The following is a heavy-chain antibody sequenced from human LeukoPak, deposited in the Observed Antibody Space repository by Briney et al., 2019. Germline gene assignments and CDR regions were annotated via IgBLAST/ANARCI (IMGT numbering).Heavy chain of an antibody. CDR1: GGSISSYY. CDR2: IYYSGST. J-gene: IGHJ4*02. V-gene: IGHV4-59*01. CDR3: ARGSRDGYNHFDY. D-gene: IGHD5-24*01. Sequence: SETLSLTCTVSGGSISSYYWSWTRQPPGKGLEWIGYIYYSGSTNYNPSLKSRVTISVDTSKNQFSLNLRSVTAADTAVYYCARGSRDGYNHFDYWGQGTLVTVSS.